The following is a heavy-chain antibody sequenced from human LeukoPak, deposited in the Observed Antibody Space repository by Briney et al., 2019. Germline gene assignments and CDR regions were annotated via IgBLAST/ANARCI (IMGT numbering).Heavy chain of an antibody. CDR3: ARARSGAVARNYNWFDP. Sequence: GAPVKVSCKASGGTFSSYAISWVRQAPGQGLEWMGWISTYNGNTNYAQNLQGRVTMTTDTSTSTAYMELRSLTSDDTAVYYCARARSGAVARNYNWFDPWGQGTLVTVSS. D-gene: IGHD6-19*01. V-gene: IGHV1-18*01. J-gene: IGHJ5*02. CDR1: GGTFSSYA. CDR2: ISTYNGNT.